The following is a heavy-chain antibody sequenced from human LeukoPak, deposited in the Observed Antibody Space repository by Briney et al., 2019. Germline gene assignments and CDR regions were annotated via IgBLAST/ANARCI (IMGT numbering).Heavy chain of an antibody. D-gene: IGHD6-13*01. Sequence: ASVKVSCKASGYTFTGYYMHWVRQAPGQGLEWMGWISAYNGNTNYAQKLQGRVTMTTDTSTSTAYMELRSLRSDDTAVYYCARGEYSSSWYVGYYYYGMDVWGQGTTVTVSS. CDR2: ISAYNGNT. CDR1: GYTFTGYY. J-gene: IGHJ6*02. V-gene: IGHV1-18*04. CDR3: ARGEYSSSWYVGYYYYGMDV.